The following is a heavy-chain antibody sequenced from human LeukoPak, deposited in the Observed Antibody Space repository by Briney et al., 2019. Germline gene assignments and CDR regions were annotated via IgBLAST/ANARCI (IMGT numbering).Heavy chain of an antibody. V-gene: IGHV3-21*01. CDR2: ISSSSSYI. CDR1: GFTFRSYS. CDR3: ARGEYYYDSSGYPDHFDY. J-gene: IGHJ4*02. Sequence: PGGSLRLSCAASGFTFRSYSMNWVRQAPGKGLEWVSSISSSSSYIYYADSVKGRFTISRDNAKNSLYLQMNSLRAEDTAVYYCARGEYYYDSSGYPDHFDYWGQGTLVTVSS. D-gene: IGHD3-22*01.